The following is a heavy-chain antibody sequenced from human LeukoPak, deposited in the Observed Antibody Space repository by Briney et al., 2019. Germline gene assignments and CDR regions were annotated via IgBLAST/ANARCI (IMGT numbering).Heavy chain of an antibody. V-gene: IGHV4-34*01. D-gene: IGHD2-15*01. Sequence: SETLSLTCAVDGGSFSGYYWSWIRQPPGKGMEWIGEINHSGSTNYNPPLKSRVTISVDTSKNQFSLKLSSVTAADTAVYYCARGRQGCSGGSCYLGYFQHWGQGTLVTVSS. J-gene: IGHJ1*01. CDR1: GGSFSGYY. CDR2: INHSGST. CDR3: ARGRQGCSGGSCYLGYFQH.